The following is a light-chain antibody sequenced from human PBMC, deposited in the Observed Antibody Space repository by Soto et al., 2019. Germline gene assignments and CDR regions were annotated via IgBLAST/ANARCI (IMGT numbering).Light chain of an antibody. CDR1: SDVGAYRY. CDR3: SSDTGGNARVV. CDR2: DVS. Sequence: QSALTQPASVSGSPGQSITISCTGSDVGAYRYVSWYQQHPGKAPRLMIYDVSNRPSGVSDRFSGSKSGNTASLTISGLQPEDEAYFFCSSDTGGNARVVFGGGTKLTVL. V-gene: IGLV2-14*01. J-gene: IGLJ2*01.